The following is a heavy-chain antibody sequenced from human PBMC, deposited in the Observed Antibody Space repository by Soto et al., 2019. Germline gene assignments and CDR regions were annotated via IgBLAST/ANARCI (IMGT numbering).Heavy chain of an antibody. CDR2: IYYSGST. V-gene: IGHV4-31*03. J-gene: IGHJ4*02. D-gene: IGHD6-6*01. CDR3: ARGLSSSSGADY. CDR1: GGSISSGGYY. Sequence: SETLSLTCTVSGGSISSGGYYWSWIRQHPGKGLEWIGYIYYSGSTYYNPSLKSRVTISVDPSKNQFSLKLSSVTAADTAVYYCARGLSSSSGADYWGQGTLVTVSS.